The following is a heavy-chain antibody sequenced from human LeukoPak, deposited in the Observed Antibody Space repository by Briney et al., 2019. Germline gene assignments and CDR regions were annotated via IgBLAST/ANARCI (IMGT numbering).Heavy chain of an antibody. J-gene: IGHJ6*03. D-gene: IGHD3/OR15-3a*01. Sequence: GASVKVSCKASGYTFNSYDINWERQATGQGLEWMGWMNPNSGNTGYAQKFQGRVTMTKNNSITTVYMELSSLRSEDTAVYYCARALSWTTESYYYMDVWGKGTTVTVSS. CDR1: GYTFNSYD. CDR3: ARALSWTTESYYYMDV. V-gene: IGHV1-8*01. CDR2: MNPNSGNT.